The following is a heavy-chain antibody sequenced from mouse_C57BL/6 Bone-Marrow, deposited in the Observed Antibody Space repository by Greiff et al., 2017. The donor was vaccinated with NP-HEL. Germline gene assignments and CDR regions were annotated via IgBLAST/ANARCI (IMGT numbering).Heavy chain of an antibody. Sequence: VQLQQPGAELVRPGTSVKLSCKASGYTFTSYWMHWVKQRPGQGLEWIGVIDPSDSYTNYNQKFKGKATLTVDTSSSTAYMQLSSLTSEDSAVYYCAKGRLRRRFAYWGQGTLVTVSA. D-gene: IGHD2-4*01. CDR1: GYTFTSYW. CDR2: IDPSDSYT. CDR3: AKGRLRRRFAY. J-gene: IGHJ3*01. V-gene: IGHV1-59*01.